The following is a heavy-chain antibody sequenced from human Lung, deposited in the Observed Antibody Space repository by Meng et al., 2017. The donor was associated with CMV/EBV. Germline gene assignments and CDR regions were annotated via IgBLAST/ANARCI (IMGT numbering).Heavy chain of an antibody. CDR1: GDSITNHDW. D-gene: IGHD3-10*01. Sequence: QGQLRGSGPARVKPSETLSLTCAVSGDSITNHDWWAWVRQPPGKGLEWIGEIPHRGSSAYNPSLKSQVSMSIDKSKNQFSLKLTSVTAADTAVYHCLRRSGGSVWGQGTLVTVSS. V-gene: IGHV4-4*02. CDR3: LRRSGGSV. CDR2: IPHRGSS. J-gene: IGHJ1*01.